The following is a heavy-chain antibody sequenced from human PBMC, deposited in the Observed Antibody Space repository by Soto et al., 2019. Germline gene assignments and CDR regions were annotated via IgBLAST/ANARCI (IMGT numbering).Heavy chain of an antibody. V-gene: IGHV4-59*01. CDR3: ATAPTGRYWGFFDS. CDR2: IYFIGFT. CDR1: GGSISNYS. J-gene: IGHJ4*02. D-gene: IGHD2-8*02. Sequence: QVQLQESGPGLVKPSETLSLTCTVSGGSISNYSGTCSRQPPGGGLGWIGYIYFIGFTNYNPSLKRRVAISLDMSRFQFSLKLASVTAADTAVYYCATAPTGRYWGFFDSWGRGTLVTVSS.